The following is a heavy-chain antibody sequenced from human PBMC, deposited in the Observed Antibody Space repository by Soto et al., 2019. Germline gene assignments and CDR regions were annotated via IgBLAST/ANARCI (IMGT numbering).Heavy chain of an antibody. D-gene: IGHD2-8*01. CDR1: VISFDDYA. J-gene: IGHJ4*02. Sequence: PGGSLRLSCVVSVISFDDYAMHWVRQVPGKGLEWVSGINWDSGDIGYADSVKGRFTISRDNAKNSLYLQMNSLKTEDTALYYCAKDTAPGFYDANGHLDYWGQGTPVTVSS. CDR3: AKDTAPGFYDANGHLDY. CDR2: INWDSGDI. V-gene: IGHV3-9*01.